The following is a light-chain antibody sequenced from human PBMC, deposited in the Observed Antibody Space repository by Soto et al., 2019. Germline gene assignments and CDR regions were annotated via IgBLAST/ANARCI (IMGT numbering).Light chain of an antibody. V-gene: IGLV2-14*01. J-gene: IGLJ1*01. Sequence: QSVLTQPASVSGSPGQSITISCTGTNVDVGGYNYVSWYQHHPGKAPKLLIFEVSNQPSGVSNRFSGSKSGNTASLTISGLQSEDEADYYCASYTIKTTYVFGSGTKVTVL. CDR2: EVS. CDR3: ASYTIKTTYV. CDR1: NVDVGGYNY.